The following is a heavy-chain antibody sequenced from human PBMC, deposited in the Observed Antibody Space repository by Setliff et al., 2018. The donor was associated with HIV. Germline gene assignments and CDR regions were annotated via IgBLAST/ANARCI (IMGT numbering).Heavy chain of an antibody. CDR3: ASFFVTTVTNQDY. CDR1: GGSFSNYY. Sequence: NPSETLSLTCTVYGGSFSNYYTNWIRQPPGKGLEWIGELSPSGTTRSNPSLQSRVTISLDTSNNQFSLKLTSLTAADTAMYYCASFFVTTVTNQDYWGQGTPVTVSS. D-gene: IGHD4-17*01. J-gene: IGHJ4*02. CDR2: LSPSGTT. V-gene: IGHV4-34*01.